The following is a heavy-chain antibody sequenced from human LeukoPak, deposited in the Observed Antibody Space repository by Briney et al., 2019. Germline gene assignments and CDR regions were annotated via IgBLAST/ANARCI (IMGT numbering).Heavy chain of an antibody. CDR1: GFTFSSYE. CDR3: ARDFKRYSYGYGDPYYYMDV. D-gene: IGHD5-18*01. CDR2: ISSSGSTI. J-gene: IGHJ6*03. V-gene: IGHV3-48*03. Sequence: PGGSLRLSCAASGFTFSSYEMNWVRQAPGKGLEWVSYISSSGSTIYYADSVKGRFTISRDNGKNSLYLQMNSLRAEDTAVYYCARDFKRYSYGYGDPYYYMDVWGKGTTVTVSS.